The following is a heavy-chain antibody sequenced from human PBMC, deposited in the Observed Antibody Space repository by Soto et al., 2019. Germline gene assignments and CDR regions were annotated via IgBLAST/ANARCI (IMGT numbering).Heavy chain of an antibody. CDR1: GGSISSGGYY. J-gene: IGHJ3*02. V-gene: IGHV4-31*03. CDR2: IYYSGTT. CDR3: ARVGVQRSIIGDAFDI. D-gene: IGHD3-10*01. Sequence: SETLSLTCTVSGGSISSGGYYWSWIRQHPGKGLEWIGYIYYSGTTYYNSSLRRRVTISVDTNKNQFSLKMSSVTAADTVVYYCARVGVQRSIIGDAFDIWGQGTMVTVSS.